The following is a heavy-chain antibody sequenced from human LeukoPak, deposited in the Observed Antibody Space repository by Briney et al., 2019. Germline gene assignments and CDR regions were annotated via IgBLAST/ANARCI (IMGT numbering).Heavy chain of an antibody. V-gene: IGHV1-2*02. J-gene: IGHJ5*02. CDR2: INPNSGGT. Sequence: ASVKDSCKASGYIFTGYYMHWVRQAPGQGLEWMGWINPNSGGTNYAQKFQGRVTMTRDTSISTAYMELSRLRSDDTAVYYCARDEELRGFDPWGQGTLVTVSS. CDR3: ARDEELRGFDP. D-gene: IGHD1-7*01. CDR1: GYIFTGYY.